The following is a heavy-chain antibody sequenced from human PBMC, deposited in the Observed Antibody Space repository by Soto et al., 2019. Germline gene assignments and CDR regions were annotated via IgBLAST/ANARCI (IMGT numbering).Heavy chain of an antibody. D-gene: IGHD3-3*01. V-gene: IGHV1-3*01. J-gene: IGHJ4*02. CDR2: INAGNGNT. Sequence: ASVKVSCKASGYTFTIYAMHWVLQAPGQRLEWIGWINAGNGNTKYSQKFQGRVTITRDMSTSTAYMELSSLRSEDTAVYYCAAGGFFGAIDYWGQGTLVTVSS. CDR3: AAGGFFGAIDY. CDR1: GYTFTIYA.